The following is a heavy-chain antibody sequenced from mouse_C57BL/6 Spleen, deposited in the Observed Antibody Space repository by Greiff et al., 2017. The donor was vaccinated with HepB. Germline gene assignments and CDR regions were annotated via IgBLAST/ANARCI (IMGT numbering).Heavy chain of an antibody. V-gene: IGHV1-76*01. D-gene: IGHD1-1*01. Sequence: VQLQQSGAELVRPGASVKLSCKASGYTFTDYYINWVKQRPGQGLEWIARIYPGSGNTYYNEKFKGKATLTAEKSSSTAYMQLSSLTSEDSAVYFCARWGTTVSFYFDYWGQGTTLTVSS. J-gene: IGHJ2*01. CDR2: IYPGSGNT. CDR1: GYTFTDYY. CDR3: ARWGTTVSFYFDY.